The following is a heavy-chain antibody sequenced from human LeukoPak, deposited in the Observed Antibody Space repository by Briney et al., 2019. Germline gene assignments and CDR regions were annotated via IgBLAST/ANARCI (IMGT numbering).Heavy chain of an antibody. CDR1: GYTFTSYD. J-gene: IGHJ5*02. Sequence: ASVKVSCKASGYTFTSYDINWVRQATGQGLEWMGWMNPNSGNTGYAQKFLGRVTITRNTSISTAYMELSSLRSEDTAVYYCARNYDFWSGYRSNWFDPWGQGTLVTVSS. V-gene: IGHV1-8*03. CDR3: ARNYDFWSGYRSNWFDP. D-gene: IGHD3-3*01. CDR2: MNPNSGNT.